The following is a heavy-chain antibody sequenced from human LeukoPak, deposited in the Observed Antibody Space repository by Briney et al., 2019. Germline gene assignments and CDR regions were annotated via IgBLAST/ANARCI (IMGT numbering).Heavy chain of an antibody. Sequence: SETLSLTCTVSGGSISSYYWSWIRQPPGKGLEWIGYIYYSGTTNYNPSPKSRVTISVDTSKNQFSLKLSSVTAADTAVYYCARVYYGSGSYIFDYWGQGTLVAVSS. V-gene: IGHV4-59*01. CDR2: IYYSGTT. J-gene: IGHJ4*02. D-gene: IGHD3-10*01. CDR3: ARVYYGSGSYIFDY. CDR1: GGSISSYY.